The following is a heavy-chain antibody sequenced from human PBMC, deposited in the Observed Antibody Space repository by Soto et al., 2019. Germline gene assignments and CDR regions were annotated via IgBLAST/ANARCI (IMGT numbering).Heavy chain of an antibody. D-gene: IGHD3-10*01. Sequence: ASEKVSCKASGYTFTSYAMLWVRQAPGQRLEWMGWINAGNGNTKYSQKFQGRVTITRDTSASTAYMELSSLRSEDTAVYYYASGGFGSPYYFDYWGQGTLVTVSS. J-gene: IGHJ4*02. CDR3: ASGGFGSPYYFDY. V-gene: IGHV1-3*01. CDR1: GYTFTSYA. CDR2: INAGNGNT.